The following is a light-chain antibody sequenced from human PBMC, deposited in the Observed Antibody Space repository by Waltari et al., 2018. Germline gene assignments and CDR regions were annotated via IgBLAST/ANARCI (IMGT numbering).Light chain of an antibody. V-gene: IGLV1-40*01. CDR3: QSYDTSLSVV. Sequence: QSVLTQPPSVSGAPGQRVTIPCTGGGSNIGAGYDVHWYRQLPGKAPELLIYGVNNRPSGVPDRFVGSLSGTSASLAITGLQAEDEADYYCQSYDTSLSVVFGGGTKLTV. CDR1: GSNIGAGYD. J-gene: IGLJ2*01. CDR2: GVN.